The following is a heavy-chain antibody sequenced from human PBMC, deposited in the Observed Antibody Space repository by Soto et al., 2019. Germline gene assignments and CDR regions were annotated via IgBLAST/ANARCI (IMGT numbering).Heavy chain of an antibody. J-gene: IGHJ4*02. CDR3: APSLEGTPYFDY. Sequence: QITLKESGPTLVKPTQTLTLTCTFSGFSLSTSGVGVGWIRQPPGKALEWLALIYWDDDKRYIPSLKSRLTIARDTSKNQVVLTMTNMDPVHTATYYCAPSLEGTPYFDYWGQGTLGTVSS. CDR2: IYWDDDK. CDR1: GFSLSTSGVG. V-gene: IGHV2-5*02.